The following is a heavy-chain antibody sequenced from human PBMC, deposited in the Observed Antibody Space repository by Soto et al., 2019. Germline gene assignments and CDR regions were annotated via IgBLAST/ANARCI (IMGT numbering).Heavy chain of an antibody. CDR3: AKKQERELPRVIDF. CDR2: MSGSSSTT. CDR1: GLTFSNYA. D-gene: IGHD1-7*01. J-gene: IGHJ4*02. V-gene: IGHV3-23*01. Sequence: PGGSLRLSCATSGLTFSNYAMSWVRQAPGGGLEWVSSMSGSSSTTYYADSVRGRFTISRDRSKNTLYLQMSSLRAEDTALYYCAKKQERELPRVIDFGGQGTLVTVS.